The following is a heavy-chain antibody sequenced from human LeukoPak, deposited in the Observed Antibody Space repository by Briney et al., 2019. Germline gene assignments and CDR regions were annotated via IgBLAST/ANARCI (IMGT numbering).Heavy chain of an antibody. D-gene: IGHD1-26*01. CDR2: ISWNSGSI. CDR1: GVTFDDYA. CDR3: AKVVSYSGSYHGSFDY. V-gene: IGHV3-9*01. Sequence: GGSLRLSCAASGVTFDDYAMHWVRQAPGKGLEWVSGISWNSGSIGYADSVKGRFTISRDNAKNSLYLQMNSLRAEDTALYYCAKVVSYSGSYHGSFDYWGQGTLVTVSS. J-gene: IGHJ4*02.